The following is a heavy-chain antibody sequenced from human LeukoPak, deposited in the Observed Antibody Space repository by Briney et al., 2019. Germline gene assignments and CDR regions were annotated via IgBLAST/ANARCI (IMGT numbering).Heavy chain of an antibody. D-gene: IGHD3-10*01. CDR2: ISAYNGNT. CDR1: GYTFTSYG. Sequence: GGSVQVSCKASGYTFTSYGISWVRQAPGQGLEWMGWISAYNGNTNYAQKLQGRVTMTTDTSTSTACMELRSLRSDDTAVYYCARDSRYYNDYFDYWGQGTLVAVSS. V-gene: IGHV1-18*01. CDR3: ARDSRYYNDYFDY. J-gene: IGHJ4*02.